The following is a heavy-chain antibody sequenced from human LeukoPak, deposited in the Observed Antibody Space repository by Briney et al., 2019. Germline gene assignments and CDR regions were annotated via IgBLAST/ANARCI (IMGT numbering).Heavy chain of an antibody. CDR1: GYTFTSYY. J-gene: IGHJ4*02. CDR2: INPSGGST. CDR3: ARGEPLEPHDY. V-gene: IGHV1-46*01. D-gene: IGHD1-14*01. Sequence: GASVKVSCKASGYTFTSYYMHWVRQAPGQGLEWMGIINPSGGSTSYAQKFQGRVTMTRDTSTSTAYMELRSLRSDDTAVYYCARGEPLEPHDYWGQGTLVTVSS.